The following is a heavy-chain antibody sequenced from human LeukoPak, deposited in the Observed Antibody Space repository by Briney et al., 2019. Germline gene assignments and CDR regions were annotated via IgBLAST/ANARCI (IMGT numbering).Heavy chain of an antibody. J-gene: IGHJ4*02. CDR3: AFINGYSGYDAFDY. D-gene: IGHD5-12*01. CDR2: IYSGGST. CDR1: GFTFSSYG. Sequence: GGSLRLSCAASGFTFSSYGMHWARQAPGKGLEGVSVIYSGGSTYYADSVKGRFTISRDNSKNTLYLQMNSLRAEDTAVYYCAFINGYSGYDAFDYWGQGTLVTVSS. V-gene: IGHV3-66*01.